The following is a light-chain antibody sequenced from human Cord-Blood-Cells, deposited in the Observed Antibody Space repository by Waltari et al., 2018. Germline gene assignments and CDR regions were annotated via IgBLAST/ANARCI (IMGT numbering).Light chain of an antibody. Sequence: QSALTQPAPASGSPGQSITISCSGTSSDVRSYNLIAWYQQHPGKAPKLRIYEGSKRPSGVSNRFSGSKSGNTASLTISGLQAEDEADYYCCSYAGSSTYVFGTGTKVTVL. CDR3: CSYAGSSTYV. CDR1: SSDVRSYNL. J-gene: IGLJ1*01. V-gene: IGLV2-23*01. CDR2: EGS.